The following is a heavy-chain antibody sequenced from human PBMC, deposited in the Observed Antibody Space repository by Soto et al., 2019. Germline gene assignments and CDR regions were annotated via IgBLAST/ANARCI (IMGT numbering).Heavy chain of an antibody. CDR3: ARSAYCTNGVCYQDYYGMDV. V-gene: IGHV1-69*01. Sequence: QVQLVQSGAEVKKPGSSVKVSCKASGGTFSSYAISWVRQAPGQGLEWMGGIIPIFGTANYAQKFQGRVTITADESTSTAYMELSSLRSEDTAVYYCARSAYCTNGVCYQDYYGMDVWGQGTPVTVSS. CDR2: IIPIFGTA. CDR1: GGTFSSYA. J-gene: IGHJ6*02. D-gene: IGHD2-8*01.